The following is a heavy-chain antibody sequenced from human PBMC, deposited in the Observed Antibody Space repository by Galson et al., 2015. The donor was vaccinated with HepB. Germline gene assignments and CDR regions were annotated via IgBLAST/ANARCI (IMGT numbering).Heavy chain of an antibody. V-gene: IGHV3-74*01. J-gene: IGHJ4*02. D-gene: IGHD1-26*01. CDR3: AGAYNSGRYDY. CDR1: GFTFSSSW. Sequence: SLRLSCAASGFTFSSSWMHWVRQAPGKGLVWVSRINSDGSSTTYADSVKGRFTISRDNAKNTLYLQMNSLRAEDTAVYYCAGAYNSGRYDYWGQGTLVTGSS. CDR2: INSDGSST.